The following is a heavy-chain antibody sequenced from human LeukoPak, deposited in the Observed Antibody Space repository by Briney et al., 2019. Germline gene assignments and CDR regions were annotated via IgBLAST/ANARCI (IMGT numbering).Heavy chain of an antibody. CDR3: ARDFSSSSSYYYYYMDV. J-gene: IGHJ6*03. CDR1: RGSISSYY. CDR2: IYTSGST. D-gene: IGHD6-6*01. V-gene: IGHV4-4*07. Sequence: PSETLSLTCTVSRGSISSYYWSWIRQPAGKGLEWIGRIYTSGSTNYNPSLKSRVTMSVDTSKNQFSLKLSSVTAADTAVYYCARDFSSSSSYYYYYMDVWGKGTTVTVSS.